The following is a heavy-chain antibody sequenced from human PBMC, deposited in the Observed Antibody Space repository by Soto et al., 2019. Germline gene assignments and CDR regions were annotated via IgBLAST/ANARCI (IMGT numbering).Heavy chain of an antibody. CDR2: VTGSGINT. CDR1: GFTFSTYA. D-gene: IGHD2-21*02. CDR3: AKDVTPLSRGAFDI. V-gene: IGHV3-23*01. Sequence: EVQLLESGGGLVQPGGSLRLSCAASGFTFSTYAMNWVRQPPGKGLEWVSGVTGSGINTYYADSVKGRFTISRDNSKNTLYLQMNSLRAEDTAIYYCAKDVTPLSRGAFDIWGQGTMVTVSS. J-gene: IGHJ3*02.